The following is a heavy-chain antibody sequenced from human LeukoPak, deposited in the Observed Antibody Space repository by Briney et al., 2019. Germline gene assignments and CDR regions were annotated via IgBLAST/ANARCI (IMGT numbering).Heavy chain of an antibody. CDR1: GGSISGSSYY. Sequence: SETLSLTCTVSGGSISGSSYYWGWIRQPPGKGLECIGSIYYSGSTYYNPSLRSRVTISVDTSKNQFSLKLSSVTAADTAVYYCARQNSYYDSSGYLDYWGQGTLVTVSS. CDR2: IYYSGST. D-gene: IGHD3-22*01. CDR3: ARQNSYYDSSGYLDY. V-gene: IGHV4-39*01. J-gene: IGHJ4*02.